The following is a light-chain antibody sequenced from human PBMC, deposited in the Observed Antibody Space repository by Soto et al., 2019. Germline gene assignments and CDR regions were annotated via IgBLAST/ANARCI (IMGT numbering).Light chain of an antibody. V-gene: IGLV1-44*01. Sequence: QSALTQSPSASGTPGQRITIYCSGSTSSTGSNAVNWYQQFPGTAPTFLIYNDDQRPSGVPDRFSGSKSGTSASLAISGLHSEDEADYYCATWDDSLNAFVFGTGTKVT. J-gene: IGLJ1*01. CDR2: NDD. CDR3: ATWDDSLNAFV. CDR1: TSSTGSNA.